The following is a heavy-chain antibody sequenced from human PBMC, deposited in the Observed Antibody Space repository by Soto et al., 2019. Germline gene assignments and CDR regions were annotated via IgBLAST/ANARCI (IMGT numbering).Heavy chain of an antibody. Sequence: QVQLVQSGAEVKKPGASVKVSCKASGYTFTSYYMHWVRQAPGQGLEWMGIINPSGGSTSYAQKFQGRVTMTRDTSTSTVYMELSSLRSEDTAVYYCASSYYYDSSGYYHAGFDYWGQGTLVTVSS. V-gene: IGHV1-46*01. D-gene: IGHD3-22*01. J-gene: IGHJ4*02. CDR1: GYTFTSYY. CDR3: ASSYYYDSSGYYHAGFDY. CDR2: INPSGGST.